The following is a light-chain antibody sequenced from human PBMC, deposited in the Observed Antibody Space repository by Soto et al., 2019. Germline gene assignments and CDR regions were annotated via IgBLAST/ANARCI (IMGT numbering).Light chain of an antibody. V-gene: IGLV2-14*01. CDR2: DVN. CDR3: TSHTSISTYV. CDR1: SSDVGAYNF. J-gene: IGLJ1*01. Sequence: QSALTQPASVSGSPGQSISISCTGTSSDVGAYNFVSWYQQHPDKAPKLVIFDVNNRPSGVSNRFSGSKSGNTASLTISGLRAEDEADYYCTSHTSISTYVFGTGTQLTVL.